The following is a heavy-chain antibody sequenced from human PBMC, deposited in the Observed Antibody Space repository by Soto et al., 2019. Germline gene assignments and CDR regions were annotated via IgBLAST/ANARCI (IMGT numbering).Heavy chain of an antibody. Sequence: SETLSLTCVVSGGSISSSYWWRWVRQSPGKGLEWIGEINHTGSTNYNPSLKSRVTISVDTSKNQFSLKLSSVTAADTAVYYCARAPRPGSSSWSYHFDYWGQGTLVTVSS. J-gene: IGHJ4*02. D-gene: IGHD6-13*01. CDR1: GGSISSSYW. CDR2: INHTGST. V-gene: IGHV4-4*02. CDR3: ARAPRPGSSSWSYHFDY.